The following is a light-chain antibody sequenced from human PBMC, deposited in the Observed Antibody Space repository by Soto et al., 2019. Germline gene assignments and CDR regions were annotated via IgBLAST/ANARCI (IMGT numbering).Light chain of an antibody. CDR3: MQRSHVPIT. Sequence: DVVMTQTPLSLSVAPGQPASMSCKSSQSLLYRDGKNYLYWYLQRTGQSPQLLIYDGSNRFSGVPDRFSGSGSGTDFTLKISRVEAEDVGVYYCMQRSHVPITFGQGTRLEIK. V-gene: IGKV2D-29*02. J-gene: IGKJ5*01. CDR2: DGS. CDR1: QSLLYRDGKNY.